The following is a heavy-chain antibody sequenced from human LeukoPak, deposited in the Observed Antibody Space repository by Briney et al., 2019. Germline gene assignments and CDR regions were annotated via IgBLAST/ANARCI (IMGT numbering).Heavy chain of an antibody. J-gene: IGHJ5*02. D-gene: IGHD2-2*01. CDR1: GGSISSYY. CDR3: ARDRGRGYCSSTSCHPIFDP. Sequence: SETLSLTCTVSGGSISSYYWSWIRQPPGKGLEWIGYIYYSGSTNYNPSLKSRVTISVDTSKNHFSLKLSSVTAADTAVYYCARDRGRGYCSSTSCHPIFDPWGQGTLVTVSS. V-gene: IGHV4-59*01. CDR2: IYYSGST.